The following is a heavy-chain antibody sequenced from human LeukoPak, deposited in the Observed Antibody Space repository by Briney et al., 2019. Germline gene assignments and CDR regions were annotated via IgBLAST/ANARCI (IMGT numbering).Heavy chain of an antibody. CDR3: ARGQGTVTTH. CDR2: INHSGSA. Sequence: SETLTLTCAVSGGSFSGYYWTWIRQPPGKGLEWIGEINHSGSANYNPSLKSRVTISLDTSKNQFSLKLSSVTAADTAVYYCARGQGTVTTHWGQGTLVTVSS. D-gene: IGHD4-17*01. V-gene: IGHV4-34*01. J-gene: IGHJ4*02. CDR1: GGSFSGYY.